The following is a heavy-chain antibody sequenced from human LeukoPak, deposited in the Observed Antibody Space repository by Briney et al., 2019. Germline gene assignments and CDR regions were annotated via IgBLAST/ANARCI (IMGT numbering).Heavy chain of an antibody. D-gene: IGHD4-17*01. CDR1: GFTVGSNY. CDR2: IYSGGST. J-gene: IGHJ4*02. Sequence: PGGSLRLSCAASGFTVGSNYMSWVRQAPGKGVEWVSVIYSGGSTYYADSVKGRFTISRDNSKNTLYLQMNSLRAEDTAVYYCARVGYGDYLYFDYWGQGTLVTVSS. V-gene: IGHV3-66*01. CDR3: ARVGYGDYLYFDY.